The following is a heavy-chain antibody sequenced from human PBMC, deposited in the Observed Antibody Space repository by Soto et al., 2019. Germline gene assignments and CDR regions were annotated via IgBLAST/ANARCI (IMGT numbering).Heavy chain of an antibody. CDR3: ARDRDFYCSSTTCYARAYAMDV. CDR1: GFTFSSYA. V-gene: IGHV3-23*01. Sequence: PGGSLRLSCAASGFTFSSYAMIWVRQAPGKRLEWVSVISGSGGNTYYADSVKGRFTISRDNSKNTVYLQMNSLRAEDTAVYYCARDRDFYCSSTTCYARAYAMDVWGQGTTVTVSS. D-gene: IGHD2-2*01. CDR2: ISGSGGNT. J-gene: IGHJ6*02.